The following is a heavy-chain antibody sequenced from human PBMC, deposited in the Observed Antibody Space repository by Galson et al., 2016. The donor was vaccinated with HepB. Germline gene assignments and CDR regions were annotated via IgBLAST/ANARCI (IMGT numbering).Heavy chain of an antibody. CDR1: GDSNKVHY. Sequence: ETLSLTCTVSGDSNKVHYRSWIRQPPGTGLEWIGYVHSSGSSFYNPSLRGRVTISVDTSKNHFSLKLDSVTAADTAVYYCARGTLSCTGNSCFYQYFDLWGRGILVSVSS. J-gene: IGHJ2*01. CDR2: VHSSGSS. V-gene: IGHV4-59*11. CDR3: ARGTLSCTGNSCFYQYFDL. D-gene: IGHD5-18*01.